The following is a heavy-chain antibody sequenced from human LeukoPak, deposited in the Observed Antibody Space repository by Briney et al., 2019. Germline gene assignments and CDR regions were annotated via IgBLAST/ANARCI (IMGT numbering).Heavy chain of an antibody. CDR3: ARGVYRGTIRGFLDY. Sequence: SETLSLTCAVSGGSISSSNWWNWVRQPPGKGLEWIGEIFHSGATNYNPSLESRVTISIDKSKNQFSLRLSSVTAADTAVYYCARGVYRGTIRGFLDYWGQGTLLTVSS. CDR1: GGSISSSNW. CDR2: IFHSGAT. V-gene: IGHV4-4*02. D-gene: IGHD3-10*01. J-gene: IGHJ4*02.